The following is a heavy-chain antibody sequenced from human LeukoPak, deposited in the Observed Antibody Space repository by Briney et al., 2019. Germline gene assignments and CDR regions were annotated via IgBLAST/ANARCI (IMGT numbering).Heavy chain of an antibody. Sequence: PGGSLRLSCAASGFTFDDYAMHWVRQAPGKGLEWVSTISGSDGATYYADSVKGRFTISRDNSRTTLYLQMNSLRAEDTAVYYCGRHYYGMDVWGQGTTVTVSS. V-gene: IGHV3-23*01. CDR2: ISGSDGAT. CDR3: GRHYYGMDV. J-gene: IGHJ6*02. CDR1: GFTFDDYA.